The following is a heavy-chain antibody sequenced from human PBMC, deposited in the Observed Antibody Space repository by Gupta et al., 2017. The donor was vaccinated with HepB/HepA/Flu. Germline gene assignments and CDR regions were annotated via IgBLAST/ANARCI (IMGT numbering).Heavy chain of an antibody. Sequence: VQLLESGGGLVQPGGYLRLSCAASGFTFGSHALSWVRQAPGKGLQWVSLISSSGDTTYYADSVKGRFTISRDNSKNTLYLQMNTLRVEDTAVYYCATNSSAYYFDNWGQGTHVTVSS. D-gene: IGHD3-22*01. CDR1: GFTFGSHA. CDR3: ATNSSAYYFDN. J-gene: IGHJ4*02. V-gene: IGHV3-23*01. CDR2: ISSSGDTT.